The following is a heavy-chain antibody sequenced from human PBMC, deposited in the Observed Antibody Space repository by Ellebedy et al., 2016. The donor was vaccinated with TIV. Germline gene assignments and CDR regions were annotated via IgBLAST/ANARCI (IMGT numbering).Heavy chain of an antibody. CDR3: AQGWDMVRGGKSDY. CDR2: ISSSSSTI. CDR1: GFTFSSYS. V-gene: IGHV3-48*02. J-gene: IGHJ4*02. D-gene: IGHD3-10*01. Sequence: GESLKISCAASGFTFSSYSMNWVRQAPGKGLEWVSYISSSSSTIYYADSVKGRFTISRDNAKNSLYLQMNSLRDEDTAVYYCAQGWDMVRGGKSDYWGQGTLVTVSS.